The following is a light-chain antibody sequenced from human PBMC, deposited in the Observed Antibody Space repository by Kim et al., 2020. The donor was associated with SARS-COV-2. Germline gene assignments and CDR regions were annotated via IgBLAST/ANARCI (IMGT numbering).Light chain of an antibody. V-gene: IGKV4-1*01. CDR1: QTVLYNSTNRNY. Sequence: RPRLKCRSSQTVLYNSTNRNYLGGYQQKPGQATKLLIYGASIRESGVSYRFSGSGSETDFTLPIRCLKAEDVAVYYCPQYYSTPPSFGQGTKLE. J-gene: IGKJ2*03. CDR2: GAS. CDR3: PQYYSTPPS.